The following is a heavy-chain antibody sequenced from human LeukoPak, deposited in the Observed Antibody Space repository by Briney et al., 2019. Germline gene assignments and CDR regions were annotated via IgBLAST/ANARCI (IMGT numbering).Heavy chain of an antibody. V-gene: IGHV3-21*01. D-gene: IGHD4-17*01. Sequence: PGGSLRLSCAASGFIFSTYTINWVRQARAKGLEWVSSISGSGSYIYYADSMKGRFTLSRDNAKHSMYLQMNSLRAEDTAVYYCARDHYGDYSFDYWGQGTLVTVSS. CDR3: ARDHYGDYSFDY. CDR2: ISGSGSYI. J-gene: IGHJ4*02. CDR1: GFIFSTYT.